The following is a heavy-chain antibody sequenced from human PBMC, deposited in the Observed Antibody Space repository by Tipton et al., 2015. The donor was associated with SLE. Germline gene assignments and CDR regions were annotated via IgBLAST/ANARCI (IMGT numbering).Heavy chain of an antibody. Sequence: TLSLTCAVYGGSFSGYYWSWIRQPPGKGLEWIGEINHSGSTNYNPSLKSRVTISVDTSKNQFSLKLSSVTAADTAVYYCARRGSSGAFDIWGQGTMVTVSS. V-gene: IGHV4-34*01. CDR3: ARRGSSGAFDI. D-gene: IGHD6-6*01. J-gene: IGHJ3*02. CDR2: INHSGST. CDR1: GGSFSGYY.